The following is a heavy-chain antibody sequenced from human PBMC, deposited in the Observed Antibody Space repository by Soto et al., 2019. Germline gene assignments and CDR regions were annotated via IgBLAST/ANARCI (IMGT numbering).Heavy chain of an antibody. CDR2: IYYSGSN. D-gene: IGHD5-18*01. CDR1: GGSISSGDYY. Sequence: QVHLQESGPGLVKPSQTLSLTCTVSGGSISSGDYYWSWIRQPPGKGLEWIGYIYYSGSNYYNPSLKSRVTISVDKSKLQFSLKLSSVTAADTAVYYCARGERGYSYGYFDYWGQGTLVTVSS. V-gene: IGHV4-30-4*01. CDR3: ARGERGYSYGYFDY. J-gene: IGHJ4*02.